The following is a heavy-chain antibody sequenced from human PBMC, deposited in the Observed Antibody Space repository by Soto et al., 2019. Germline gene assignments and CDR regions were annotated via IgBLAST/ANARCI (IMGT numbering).Heavy chain of an antibody. CDR2: INAGNGNT. J-gene: IGHJ4*02. Sequence: ASVKVSCKASGYTFTSYAMHWVRQAPGQRLEWMGWINAGNGNTKYSQKIQGRVTITRDTSASTAYMELSSLRSEDTAVYYCARYLMDYDILTGYYTAYYFDYWGQGTLVTVSS. D-gene: IGHD3-9*01. V-gene: IGHV1-3*01. CDR3: ARYLMDYDILTGYYTAYYFDY. CDR1: GYTFTSYA.